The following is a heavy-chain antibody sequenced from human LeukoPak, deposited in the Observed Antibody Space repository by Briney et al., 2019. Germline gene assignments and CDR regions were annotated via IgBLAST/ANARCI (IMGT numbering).Heavy chain of an antibody. CDR1: GGTFSSYA. D-gene: IGHD3-9*01. CDR2: IIPIFGTA. V-gene: IGHV1-69*05. CDR3: ARRPDDILTGYLT. J-gene: IGHJ5*02. Sequence: GASVKVSCKASGGTFSSYAISWVRQAPGQGLEWMGGIIPIFGTANYAQKFQGRVTITTDESTSTAYMELSSLRSEDTAVYYCARRPDDILTGYLTWGQGTLVTVSS.